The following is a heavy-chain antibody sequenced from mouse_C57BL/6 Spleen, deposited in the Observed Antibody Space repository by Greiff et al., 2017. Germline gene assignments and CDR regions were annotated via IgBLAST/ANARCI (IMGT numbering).Heavy chain of an antibody. CDR3: ATGFYWYFDV. CDR2: IYPGDGDT. Sequence: VQLQQSGPELVKPGASVKISCKASGYAFSSSWMNWVKQRPGKGLEWIGRIYPGDGDTNYNGKFKGKATLTADKSSSTAYMQLSSLTSEDSAVYCCATGFYWYFDVWGTGTTVTVSS. CDR1: GYAFSSSW. V-gene: IGHV1-82*01. J-gene: IGHJ1*03.